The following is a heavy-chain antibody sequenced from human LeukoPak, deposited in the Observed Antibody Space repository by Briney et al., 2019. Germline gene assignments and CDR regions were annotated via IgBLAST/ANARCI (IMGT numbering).Heavy chain of an antibody. CDR3: ARGLFLEWFALGY. V-gene: IGHV3-64*01. Sequence: GGSLRLSCAASGFTFSSYAMHWVRQAPGKGLEYVSAISSNGGSTYYANSVKGRFTISRDNSKNTLYLQMGSLRAEDMAVYYCARGLFLEWFALGYWGQGTLVTVSS. CDR1: GFTFSSYA. D-gene: IGHD3-3*01. J-gene: IGHJ4*02. CDR2: ISSNGGST.